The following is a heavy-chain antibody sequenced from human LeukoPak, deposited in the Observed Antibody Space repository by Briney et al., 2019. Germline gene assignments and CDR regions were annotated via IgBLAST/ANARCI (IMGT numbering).Heavy chain of an antibody. CDR1: GYTFTSYG. D-gene: IGHD3-10*01. V-gene: IGHV1-18*01. CDR2: ISAYNGNT. CDR3: AREQPGTNWFDP. J-gene: IGHJ5*02. Sequence: SVKVSCNASGYTFTSYGISWVRQATGQGLEWMGWISAYNGNTNYAQKLQGRVTMTTDTSTSTAYMELRSLRSDDTAVYYCAREQPGTNWFDPWGQGTLVTVSS.